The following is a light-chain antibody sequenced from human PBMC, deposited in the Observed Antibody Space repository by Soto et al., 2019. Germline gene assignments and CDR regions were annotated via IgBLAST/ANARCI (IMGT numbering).Light chain of an antibody. CDR3: MQGRQLPPT. V-gene: IGKV2D-29*01. CDR2: EVS. J-gene: IGKJ5*01. CDR1: QSLLHSDGKNY. Sequence: DIVMTQTPLSLSVTPGQPASISCKSSQSLLHSDGKNYLDWYLQKPGQPPQLLIYEVSNRFSGVPDRFRGSGSATEYALKISRVEAEDGGVYYCMQGRQLPPTFGQGTRLEIK.